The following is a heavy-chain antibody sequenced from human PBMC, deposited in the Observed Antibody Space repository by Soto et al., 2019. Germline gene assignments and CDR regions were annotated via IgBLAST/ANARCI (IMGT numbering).Heavy chain of an antibody. CDR3: ARDWAPGTTMDPSAFDY. Sequence: QVQLLQSGAEVKKSGASVKVSCKASEYTFTGYYMHWVRQAPGQGLEWMGWINPNTGGTDYARKFQGRVTMTRDTSLSTAYMELRSLRSDDTAVYYCARDWAPGTTMDPSAFDYWGQGTLVTVSS. J-gene: IGHJ4*02. D-gene: IGHD5-18*01. V-gene: IGHV1-2*02. CDR1: EYTFTGYY. CDR2: INPNTGGT.